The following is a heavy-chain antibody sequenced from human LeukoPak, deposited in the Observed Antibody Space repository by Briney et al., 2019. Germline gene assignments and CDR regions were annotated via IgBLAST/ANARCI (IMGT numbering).Heavy chain of an antibody. CDR3: AREKKGDFDY. J-gene: IGHJ4*02. CDR1: GFTFSSYA. Sequence: GGSLRLSCAASGFTFSSYAIHWVRQAPGKGLEWVAVISYDGSNKYYADSVKGRFTISRDNSKNTLYLQMNSLRAEDTAVYYCAREKKGDFDYWGQGTLVTVSS. V-gene: IGHV3-30-3*01. CDR2: ISYDGSNK.